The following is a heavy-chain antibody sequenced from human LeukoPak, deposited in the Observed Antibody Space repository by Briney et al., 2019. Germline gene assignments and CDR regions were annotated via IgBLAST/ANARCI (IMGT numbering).Heavy chain of an antibody. Sequence: SETLSLTCAVYGGSFSDTYWSWIRQPPGKGLEWVGETSRSESTHYNPSLESRVSISMDTSKSQFSLNLRSATAADTATYYCARGTDRSKIAHWGHGTLVTVSS. V-gene: IGHV4-34*01. CDR2: TSRSEST. CDR1: GGSFSDTY. D-gene: IGHD3-22*01. CDR3: ARGTDRSKIAH. J-gene: IGHJ4*01.